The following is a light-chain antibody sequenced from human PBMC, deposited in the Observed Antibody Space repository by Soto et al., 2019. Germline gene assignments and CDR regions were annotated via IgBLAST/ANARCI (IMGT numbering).Light chain of an antibody. J-gene: IGKJ1*01. CDR1: HSVFYSSNNKNY. Sequence: DSRMPQTPNTLTVSLGERGTINCKASHSVFYSSNNKNYLAWYQQKPGQPPKLLIYWASTRESGVPDRFSGSGSGTDFTLTISSLQAEDVAVYYCQQYYMTPPWTVGQGTK. CDR3: QQYYMTPPWT. CDR2: WAS. V-gene: IGKV4-1*01.